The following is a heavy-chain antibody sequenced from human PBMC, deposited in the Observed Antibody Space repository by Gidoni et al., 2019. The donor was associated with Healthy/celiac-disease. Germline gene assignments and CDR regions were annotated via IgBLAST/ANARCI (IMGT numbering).Heavy chain of an antibody. V-gene: IGHV4-59*01. CDR2: IYYSGST. D-gene: IGHD3-16*02. J-gene: IGHJ4*02. CDR3: ARVNDYVWGSYRYIFDY. Sequence: QVQLQESGPGLVKPSETLSLTCTVSGGSLSSYYWSWIRQPPGKGLEWIGYIYYSGSTTYNPSLKSRVTISVDTSKNQFSLKLSSVTAADTAVYYCARVNDYVWGSYRYIFDYWGQGTLVTVSS. CDR1: GGSLSSYY.